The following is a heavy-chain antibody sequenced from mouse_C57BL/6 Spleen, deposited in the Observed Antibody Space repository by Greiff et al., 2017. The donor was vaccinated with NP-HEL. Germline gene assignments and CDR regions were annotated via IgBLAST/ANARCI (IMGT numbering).Heavy chain of an antibody. CDR1: GYTFTSYG. D-gene: IGHD5-1*01. J-gene: IGHJ2*01. CDR3: ARAPSNYPDY. V-gene: IGHV1-81*01. Sequence: VKLQESGAELARPGASVKLSCKASGYTFTSYGISWVKQRTGQGLEWIGEIYPRSGNTYYNEKFKGKATLTADKSSSTAYMELRSLTSEDSAVYFCARAPSNYPDYWGQGTTLTVSS. CDR2: IYPRSGNT.